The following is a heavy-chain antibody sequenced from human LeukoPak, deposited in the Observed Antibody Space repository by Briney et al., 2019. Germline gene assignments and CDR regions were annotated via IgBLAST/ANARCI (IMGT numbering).Heavy chain of an antibody. Sequence: SETLSLTCAVYGGSFSGYYWSWVRQPPGKGLEWIGEINHSRSTNYNPSLKSRVTISVDTSKNQFSLKLSSVTAADTAVYYCARGRGSSSWTLFDYWGQGTLVTVSS. CDR1: GGSFSGYY. CDR2: INHSRST. J-gene: IGHJ4*02. V-gene: IGHV4-34*01. D-gene: IGHD6-13*01. CDR3: ARGRGSSSWTLFDY.